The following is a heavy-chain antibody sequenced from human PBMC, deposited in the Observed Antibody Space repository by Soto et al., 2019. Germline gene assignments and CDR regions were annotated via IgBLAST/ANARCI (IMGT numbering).Heavy chain of an antibody. D-gene: IGHD3-16*02. CDR3: ARGGGSYRYYYYGMDV. V-gene: IGHV5-51*01. J-gene: IGHJ6*02. CDR1: GYSFTSYW. CDR2: VYPGDSDT. Sequence: GESLKISCKGSGYSFTSYWIGWVRQMPGKGLEWMGIVYPGDSDTRYSPSFQGQVTISADKSIGTAYLQWSSLKASDTAMYYCARGGGSYRYYYYGMDVWGQGTTVTVSS.